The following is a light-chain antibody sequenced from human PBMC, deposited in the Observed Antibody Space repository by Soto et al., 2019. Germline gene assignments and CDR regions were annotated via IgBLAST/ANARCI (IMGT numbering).Light chain of an antibody. Sequence: EVVMTQSPDSLSVSPGERATLSCRASQSVSSNLAWYQQKPGQAPRLLIYGASTRATGIPARFSGSGSGTEFTLTISSLQSEDFAVYYCQQYNNWPPITFGQGTRLEIK. CDR3: QQYNNWPPIT. CDR2: GAS. CDR1: QSVSSN. J-gene: IGKJ5*01. V-gene: IGKV3-15*01.